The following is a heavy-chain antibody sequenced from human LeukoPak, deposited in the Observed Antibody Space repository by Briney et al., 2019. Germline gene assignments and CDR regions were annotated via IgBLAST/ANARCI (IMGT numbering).Heavy chain of an antibody. CDR1: GFTFSSYA. V-gene: IGHV3-30-3*01. D-gene: IGHD3-22*01. CDR3: ARAEFTYYYDSSGYYFGY. J-gene: IGHJ4*02. CDR2: ISYDGSNK. Sequence: PGRSLRLSCAASGFTFSSYAMHWVRQAPGKGLEWVAVISYDGSNKYYADSVKGRFTISRDNSKNTLYLQMNSLRAEDTAVYYCARAEFTYYYDSSGYYFGYWGQGTLDTVSS.